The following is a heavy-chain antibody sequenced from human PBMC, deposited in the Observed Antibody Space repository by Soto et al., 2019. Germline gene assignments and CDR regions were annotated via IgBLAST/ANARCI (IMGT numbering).Heavy chain of an antibody. CDR1: GYSFTSYW. V-gene: IGHV5-10-1*01. Sequence: PGESLKISCKGSGYSFTSYWIGWVRQMPGKGLEWMGRIDPSDSYTNYSTSFQGHVTISADKSISTAYLQWSSLKASDTAMYYCARRTMVRGGGLYGMDVWGQGTTGTVSS. J-gene: IGHJ6*02. CDR3: ARRTMVRGGGLYGMDV. D-gene: IGHD3-10*01. CDR2: IDPSDSYT.